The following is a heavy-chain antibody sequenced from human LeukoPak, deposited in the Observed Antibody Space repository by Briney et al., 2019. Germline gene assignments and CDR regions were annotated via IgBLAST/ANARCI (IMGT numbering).Heavy chain of an antibody. V-gene: IGHV1-46*01. CDR2: INPGDGGT. J-gene: IGHJ6*02. D-gene: IGHD5-24*01. Sequence: ASVKVSCKASGYXFTSCYIHWVRQAPGQGLEWVGIINPGDGGTSYAQKFQGRATMSRDTSTSTLYMELSSLRSEDTALYYCAREPRKDGHNGMDVWGQGTTVTVSS. CDR3: AREPRKDGHNGMDV. CDR1: GYXFTSCY.